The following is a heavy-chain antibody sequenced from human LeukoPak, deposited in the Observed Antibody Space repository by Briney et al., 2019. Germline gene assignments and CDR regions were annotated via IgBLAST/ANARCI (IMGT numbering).Heavy chain of an antibody. CDR3: AKNPTRDVAEGY. Sequence: GGSLRLSCAASGFTFSSYAMSWVRQAPGKGLEWVSSISSSSSYIYYADSVKGRFTISRDNAKNSLYLQTNSLRAEDTAVYYCAKNPTRDVAEGYWGQGTLVTVSS. J-gene: IGHJ4*02. CDR2: ISSSSSYI. D-gene: IGHD5-24*01. V-gene: IGHV3-21*01. CDR1: GFTFSSYA.